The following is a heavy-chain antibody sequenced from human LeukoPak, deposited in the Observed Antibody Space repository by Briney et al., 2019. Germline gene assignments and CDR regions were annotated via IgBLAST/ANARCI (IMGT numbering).Heavy chain of an antibody. CDR1: GYTFTSYG. Sequence: ASVKVSCKASGYTFTSYGISWVRQAPGQGLEWMGWISAYNGNTNYAQKFQGRVTMTRDTSTSTVYMELSSLRSEDTAVYYCARNYGVTPRYFDYWGQGTLVTVSS. J-gene: IGHJ4*02. D-gene: IGHD4-17*01. CDR3: ARNYGVTPRYFDY. CDR2: ISAYNGNT. V-gene: IGHV1-18*01.